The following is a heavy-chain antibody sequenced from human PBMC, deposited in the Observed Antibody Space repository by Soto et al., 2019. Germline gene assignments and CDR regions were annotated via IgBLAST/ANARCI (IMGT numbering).Heavy chain of an antibody. CDR2: ISDHNGNT. CDR1: GYAFTTYG. D-gene: IGHD1-1*01. Sequence: QVHLVQSGAEVKKPGASVKVSCKGSGYAFTTYGITWVRQAPGKVLEWMGWISDHNGNTNYALKLQGRVTVTRDTNTTTAYMELMSLRSEATALCYCARGRYGDYWGQGALVTVSS. V-gene: IGHV1-18*01. J-gene: IGHJ4*02. CDR3: ARGRYGDY.